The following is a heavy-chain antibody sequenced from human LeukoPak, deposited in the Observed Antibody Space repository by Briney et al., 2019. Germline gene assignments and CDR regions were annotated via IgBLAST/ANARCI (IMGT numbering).Heavy chain of an antibody. CDR2: IYSGGST. CDR3: ARGGWLQLPIDY. V-gene: IGHV3-66*02. CDR1: GFTVSSNY. D-gene: IGHD5-24*01. Sequence: GGSLRLSCAASGFTVSSNYMSWVRQAPGKGLEWVSVIYSGGSTYYADSVKGRFTISRDSSKNTLYLQMNSLRAEDTAVYYCARGGWLQLPIDYWGQGTLVTVSS. J-gene: IGHJ4*02.